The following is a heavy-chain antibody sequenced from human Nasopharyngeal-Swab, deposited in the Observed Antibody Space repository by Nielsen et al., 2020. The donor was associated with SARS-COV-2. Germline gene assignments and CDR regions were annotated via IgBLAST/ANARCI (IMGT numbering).Heavy chain of an antibody. Sequence: SETLSLTCTVSGGSISSSSYYWGWIRQPPGKGLEWIGSIYYSGSTYYNPSLKSRVTISVDSSKNQFSLKLSSVTAADTAVYYCASGLLLLLYAFDIWGQGTMVTVSS. CDR3: ASGLLLLLYAFDI. D-gene: IGHD2-21*02. J-gene: IGHJ3*02. CDR2: IYYSGST. V-gene: IGHV4-39*01. CDR1: GGSISSSSYY.